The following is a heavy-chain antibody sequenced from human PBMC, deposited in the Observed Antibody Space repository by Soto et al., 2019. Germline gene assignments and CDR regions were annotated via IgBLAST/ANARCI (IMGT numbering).Heavy chain of an antibody. CDR1: GFTFNNYW. V-gene: IGHV3-7*01. Sequence: VGSLRLSCSVSGFTFNNYWMTWVRQAPGKGLEWVANINQDESQKYYADSVKGRFTISRDNAKNSLYLQMNSLRAEDTAVYYCVREYCSSTSCLNWFDPWGQGTLVTVSS. D-gene: IGHD2-2*01. J-gene: IGHJ5*02. CDR2: INQDESQK. CDR3: VREYCSSTSCLNWFDP.